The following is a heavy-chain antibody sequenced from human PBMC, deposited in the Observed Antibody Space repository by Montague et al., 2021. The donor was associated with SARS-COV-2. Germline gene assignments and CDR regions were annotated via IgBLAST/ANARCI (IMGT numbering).Heavy chain of an antibody. J-gene: IGHJ6*03. CDR1: GGSFSGHY. D-gene: IGHD3-22*01. V-gene: IGHV4-34*01. Sequence: SETPSLTCAVYGGSFSGHYWSWIRQPPGKGLEWIGEINNSGSTNYNPSLKSRVTISVDTSKNQFSLKLHSVTAADTAVYYCARGRIEVSMIVVVLTGASYYMDVWGKGTTVPVSS. CDR2: INNSGST. CDR3: ARGRIEVSMIVVVLTGASYYMDV.